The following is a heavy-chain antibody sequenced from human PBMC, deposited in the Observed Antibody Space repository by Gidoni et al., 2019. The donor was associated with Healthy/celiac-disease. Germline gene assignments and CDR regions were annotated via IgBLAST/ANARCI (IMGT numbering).Heavy chain of an antibody. D-gene: IGHD6-13*01. CDR3: ARHEGYSSSWNH. J-gene: IGHJ5*02. CDR2: IYYRGST. Sequence: QLQLQESGPGPVKPSETLSRTCTVSVGSISSSSFYWGWIRQPPGKGLEWIGSIYYRGSTYYNPSLKSRVTISVDTSKNQFALKRSSVTAADTAVYYCARHEGYSSSWNHWGQGTLVTVSS. V-gene: IGHV4-39*01. CDR1: VGSISSSSFY.